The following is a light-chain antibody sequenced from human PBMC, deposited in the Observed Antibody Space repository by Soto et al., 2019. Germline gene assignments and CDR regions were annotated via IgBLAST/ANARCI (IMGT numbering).Light chain of an antibody. CDR3: QAHGRPPTT. J-gene: IGKJ1*01. CDR2: GAS. Sequence: PRERATLSGRASQNFGSTYLAWYQQKRGQAPRFLIYGASSRATGIPDRFSGSGSGTDFTLTISRLEPEECAVYYFQAHGRPPTTFAQGTKVDIK. V-gene: IGKV3-20*01. CDR1: QNFGSTY.